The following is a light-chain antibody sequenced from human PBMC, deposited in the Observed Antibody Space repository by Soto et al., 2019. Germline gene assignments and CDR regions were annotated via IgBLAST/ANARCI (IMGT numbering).Light chain of an antibody. Sequence: DIQMTQSPSTLSASVGDTVTITCRASQNIFTWLAWYQHKPGKAPKLLMYDDSILESGVPSRFSGSGSGTDFTLTISSLQSDDFGTYYCQQYNSHSFGGGTKVQIK. V-gene: IGKV1-5*01. J-gene: IGKJ4*01. CDR1: QNIFTW. CDR2: DDS. CDR3: QQYNSHS.